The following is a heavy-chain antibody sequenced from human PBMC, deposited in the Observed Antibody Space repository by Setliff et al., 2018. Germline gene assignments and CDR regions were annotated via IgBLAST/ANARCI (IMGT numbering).Heavy chain of an antibody. CDR1: GYTFTSYG. CDR3: ARPMYDILTGPPYGMDV. D-gene: IGHD3-9*01. Sequence: GASVKVSCKASGYTFTSYGISWVRQAPGQGLEWMGWISAYNGNTNYAQKLQGRVTMTTDTSTSTAYMELSSLRSEDTAVYYCARPMYDILTGPPYGMDVWGQGTTVTVSS. CDR2: ISAYNGNT. J-gene: IGHJ6*02. V-gene: IGHV1-18*01.